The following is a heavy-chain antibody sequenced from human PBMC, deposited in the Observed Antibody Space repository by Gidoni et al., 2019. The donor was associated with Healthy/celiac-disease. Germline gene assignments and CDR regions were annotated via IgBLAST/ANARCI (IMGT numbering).Heavy chain of an antibody. Sequence: QVHLLQSGAHVKKPGSSVTVSCQPSGRPFSSSAIRWVRQAPGQGLEWMGGIIPIFGTANYAQKFQGRVTITADKSTSTAYMELSSLRSEDTAVYYWAREGAKIYDYGSPGAFDIWGQGTMVTVSS. CDR3: AREGAKIYDYGSPGAFDI. D-gene: IGHD3-16*01. J-gene: IGHJ3*02. V-gene: IGHV1-69*06. CDR2: IIPIFGTA. CDR1: GRPFSSSA.